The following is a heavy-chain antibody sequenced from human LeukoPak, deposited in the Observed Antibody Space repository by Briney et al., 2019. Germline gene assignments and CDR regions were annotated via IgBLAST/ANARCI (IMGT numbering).Heavy chain of an antibody. V-gene: IGHV1-18*01. J-gene: IGHJ4*02. D-gene: IGHD3-22*01. CDR1: GYTFSDYG. CDR2: ISAYNGNT. Sequence: GASVKVSCKASGYTFSDYGVSWVRQAPGRGLEWMGRISAYNGNTNYLQKFQGRVTMTTDTSTATAYMELRSLRPSDTAVYFCARGPRYSYDSSILLFDYWGQGTLVTVSS. CDR3: ARGPRYSYDSSILLFDY.